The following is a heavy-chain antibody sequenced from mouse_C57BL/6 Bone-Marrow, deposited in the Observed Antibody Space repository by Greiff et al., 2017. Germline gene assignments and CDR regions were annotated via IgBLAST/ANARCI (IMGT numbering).Heavy chain of an antibody. CDR1: GYTFTTYW. D-gene: IGHD1-1*01. V-gene: IGHV1-7*01. Sequence: VQLQQSGAELAKPGASVKLSCKASGYTFTTYWMHWVKQRPGEGLDWIGYINPSSGYTKYNQKFKDKATLTADKSSSTAYMLLSSLTYEDSSVYYCARLLREEWGQGTTLTVSS. CDR3: ARLLREE. CDR2: INPSSGYT. J-gene: IGHJ2*01.